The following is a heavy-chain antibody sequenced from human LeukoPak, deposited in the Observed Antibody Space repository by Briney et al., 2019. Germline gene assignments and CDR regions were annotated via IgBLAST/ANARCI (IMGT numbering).Heavy chain of an antibody. CDR3: AALPSMKQEGR. CDR2: INSDGSST. V-gene: IGHV3-74*01. J-gene: IGHJ4*02. Sequence: GGSLLLSCAASGFTFSSYWMHWVRQAPGKGLVWVSRINSDGSSTNYADSVKGRFTISRDNAKNTLFLQMNSLRAEDTAVYYCAALPSMKQEGRWGQGTLVTVSS. D-gene: IGHD2/OR15-2a*01. CDR1: GFTFSSYW.